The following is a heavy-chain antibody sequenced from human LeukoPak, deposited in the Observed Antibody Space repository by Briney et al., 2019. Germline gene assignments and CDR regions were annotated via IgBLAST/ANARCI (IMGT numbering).Heavy chain of an antibody. V-gene: IGHV4-59*08. CDR1: GGSISSYY. J-gene: IGHJ3*02. Sequence: SETLSLTRTVSGGSISSYYWSWIRQPPGKGLEWIGYIYYSGSTNYNPSLKSRVTISVDTSKNQFSLKLSSVTAADTAVYYCARQGSITMVRGVKTHAFDIWGQGTMVTVSS. CDR2: IYYSGST. D-gene: IGHD3-10*01. CDR3: ARQGSITMVRGVKTHAFDI.